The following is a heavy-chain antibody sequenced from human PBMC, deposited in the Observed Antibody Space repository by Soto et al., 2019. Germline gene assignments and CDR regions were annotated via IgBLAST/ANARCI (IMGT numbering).Heavy chain of an antibody. V-gene: IGHV4-30-4*01. J-gene: IGHJ2*01. D-gene: IGHD2-8*01. CDR2: IFDSGST. CDR3: ARDIMPPTNDWSFAL. CDR1: GGSISGGVHS. Sequence: QVQLQESGPGLVKPSETLSLTCTVSGGSISGGVHSWSWIRQPPGKGLELIGPIFDSGSTYYNPSLTSPRIISVDTSKHQFPLRFIALTAADTAVYYCARDIMPPTNDWSFALWGRGTLVPASS.